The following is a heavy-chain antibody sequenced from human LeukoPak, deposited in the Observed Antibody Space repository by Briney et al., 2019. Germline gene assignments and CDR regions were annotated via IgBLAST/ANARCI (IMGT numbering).Heavy chain of an antibody. CDR3: VRGPYALY. CDR1: GSTFSDYW. V-gene: IGHV3-7*01. J-gene: IGHJ4*02. Sequence: GGSLRLSCEASGSTFSDYWLSWVRQAPGKGLEWVANIKQDGSEKNYVDSVKGRFTISRDSAKNSLYLQMNSLRAEDTAVYYCVRGPYALYWGQGTLVSVSS. D-gene: IGHD2-2*01. CDR2: IKQDGSEK.